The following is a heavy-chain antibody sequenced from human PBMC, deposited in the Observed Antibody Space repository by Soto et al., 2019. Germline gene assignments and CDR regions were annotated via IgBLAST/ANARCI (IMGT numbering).Heavy chain of an antibody. D-gene: IGHD6-13*01. Sequence: EVQLLESGGGLVQPGGSLRLSCAASGFTFSNYAMSWVRQAPGRGLEWVSAISDTGGNTYYADSVKGRFTISRDNSENTLFLQMNSLRDEDTAIYYCAKAGGSTWDRGIDYWGQGTLVPVSS. J-gene: IGHJ4*02. V-gene: IGHV3-23*01. CDR1: GFTFSNYA. CDR3: AKAGGSTWDRGIDY. CDR2: ISDTGGNT.